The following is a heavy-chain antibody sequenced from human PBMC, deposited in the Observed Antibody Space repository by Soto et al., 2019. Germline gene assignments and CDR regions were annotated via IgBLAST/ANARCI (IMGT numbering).Heavy chain of an antibody. CDR2: ISYDGSNK. Sequence: PGGSLILSCAASGFNFSSYFMHWVRPAPGKGLEWVAVISYDGSNKYYADSVKGRFTISRDNSRNTLFLQMNSLRAEDTAVYYCARDYYKYYDSSGYYRSPAYWGQGTLVTVSS. D-gene: IGHD3-22*01. V-gene: IGHV3-30*03. CDR3: ARDYYKYYDSSGYYRSPAY. CDR1: GFNFSSYF. J-gene: IGHJ4*02.